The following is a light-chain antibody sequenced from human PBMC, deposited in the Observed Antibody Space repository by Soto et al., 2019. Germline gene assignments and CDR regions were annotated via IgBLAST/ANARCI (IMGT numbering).Light chain of an antibody. J-gene: IGKJ4*01. V-gene: IGKV3-20*01. CDR1: QSLSNNF. CDR3: QQYATSPLT. CDR2: GAS. Sequence: DIVVTQSPCTLSLSPVERSALSCGASQSLSNNFLAWYQQKPGQAPRLLISGASSRATGIPDRFSGSGSGTDFTLTITRVEPEDFAVYYCQQYATSPLTFGGGTKVDIK.